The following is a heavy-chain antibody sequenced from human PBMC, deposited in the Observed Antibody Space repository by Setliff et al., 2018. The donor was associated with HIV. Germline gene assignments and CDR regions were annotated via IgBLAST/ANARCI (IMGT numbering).Heavy chain of an antibody. J-gene: IGHJ4*02. V-gene: IGHV1-2*02. CDR2: INPNSGGT. D-gene: IGHD3-9*01. CDR1: GYTFTGYY. Sequence: ASVKVSCKASGYTFTGYYMHWVRQAPGQGLEWMGWINPNSGGTNYAQKFQGRVTMTRDTSSSTAYRELSRLRSDDTAVYYCARGSLLGYFDWLFPDWGQGTLVTVSS. CDR3: ARGSLLGYFDWLFPD.